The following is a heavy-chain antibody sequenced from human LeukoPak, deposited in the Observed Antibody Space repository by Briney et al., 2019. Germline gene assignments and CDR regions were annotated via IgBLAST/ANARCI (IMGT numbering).Heavy chain of an antibody. CDR3: AREVPETFNFDY. CDR1: GYTFTSYY. CDR2: IKPSAKST. V-gene: IGHV1-46*01. D-gene: IGHD2/OR15-2a*01. Sequence: ASVKASCKASGYTFTSYYMHWVRQAPGQGLEWMGIIKPSAKSTLYAQKFQGRVTVTSDMSTSTVYVELSSLRSEDTAVYYCAREVPETFNFDYWGQGTLVTVSS. J-gene: IGHJ4*02.